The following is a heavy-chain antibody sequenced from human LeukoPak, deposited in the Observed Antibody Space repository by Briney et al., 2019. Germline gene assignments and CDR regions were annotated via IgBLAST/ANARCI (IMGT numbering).Heavy chain of an antibody. CDR1: AFSLSAYN. CDR2: ISYTGTYI. V-gene: IGHV3-21*01. Sequence: GGSLRLSCAASAFSLSAYNMNWVRQAPGKGLEWVSSISYTGTYIYYADSVKGRFTISRDNAKNSLYLQMNSLRAEDTAVYYCARAVGDGGLFDYWGQGTLVTVSS. J-gene: IGHJ4*02. CDR3: ARAVGDGGLFDY. D-gene: IGHD3-16*01.